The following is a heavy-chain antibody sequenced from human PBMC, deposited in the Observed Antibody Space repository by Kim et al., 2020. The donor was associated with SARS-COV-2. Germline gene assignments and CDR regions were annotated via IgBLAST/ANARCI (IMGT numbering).Heavy chain of an antibody. CDR2: FDPEDGET. CDR3: ATGGSGSYIGSYYYYYGMDV. CDR1: GYTLTELS. J-gene: IGHJ6*02. D-gene: IGHD3-10*01. V-gene: IGHV1-24*01. Sequence: ASVKVSCKVSGYTLTELSMHWVRQAPGKGLEWMGGFDPEDGETIYAQKFQGRVTMTEDTSTDTAYMELSSLRSEDTAVYYCATGGSGSYIGSYYYYYGMDVWGQGTTVTVSS.